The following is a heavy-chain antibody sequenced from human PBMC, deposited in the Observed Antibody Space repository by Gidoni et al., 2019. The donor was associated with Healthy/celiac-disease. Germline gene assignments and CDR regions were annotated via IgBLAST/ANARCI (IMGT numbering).Heavy chain of an antibody. CDR1: GFTFSSYA. D-gene: IGHD3-16*01. CDR2: ISGSGGST. V-gene: IGHV3-23*01. J-gene: IGHJ5*02. Sequence: EVQLLESGGGLVQPGGSLRLSCAYSGFTFSSYAMSWVRQAPGKGLEWVAAISGSGGSTYYADSGKGRFTIARENSKNTLYLQMNSLRAEDTAVYYCAKVGWFDPWGQGTLVTVSS. CDR3: AKVGWFDP.